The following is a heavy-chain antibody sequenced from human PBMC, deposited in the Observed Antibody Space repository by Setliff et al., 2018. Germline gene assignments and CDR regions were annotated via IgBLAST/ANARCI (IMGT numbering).Heavy chain of an antibody. V-gene: IGHV1-69*05. CDR1: GGTFRSEG. D-gene: IGHD5-12*01. Sequence: ASVKVSCKASGGTFRSEGISWVRQAPGQGLEWMGGTIPMFGSANYAQKFQGRVTIITDEFTGTAYMELSSLRTEDTAVYYCAREGVDIRSSTDYRYYMDVWGRGTTVTVSS. J-gene: IGHJ6*03. CDR2: TIPMFGSA. CDR3: AREGVDIRSSTDYRYYMDV.